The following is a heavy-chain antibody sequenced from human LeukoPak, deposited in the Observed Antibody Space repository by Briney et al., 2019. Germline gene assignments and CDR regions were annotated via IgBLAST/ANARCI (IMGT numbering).Heavy chain of an antibody. CDR3: ASSAGYDILTAYLLDY. V-gene: IGHV1-46*01. Sequence: ASVKVSCKASGYTFTSYYMHWVRQAPGQGLEWMGIINPSGGSTSYAQKFQGRVTMTRDTSTSTAYMELSSLRSEDTAVYYCASSAGYDILTAYLLDYWGQGTLVTVSS. CDR1: GYTFTSYY. CDR2: INPSGGST. J-gene: IGHJ4*02. D-gene: IGHD3-9*01.